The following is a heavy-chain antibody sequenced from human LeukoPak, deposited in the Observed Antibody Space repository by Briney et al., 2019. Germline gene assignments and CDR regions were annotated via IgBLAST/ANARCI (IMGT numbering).Heavy chain of an antibody. CDR2: IKQDGSEK. D-gene: IGHD3-3*01. CDR3: AREEHYDFWSGYYYYYGMDV. J-gene: IGHJ6*02. V-gene: IGHV3-7*01. CDR1: GFTFSSYW. Sequence: PGGSLRLSCAASGFTFSSYWMSWVRQAPGKGLEWVANIKQDGSEKYYVDSVKGRFTISRDNAKNPLYLQMNSLRAEDTAVYYCAREEHYDFWSGYYYYYGMDVWGQETTVTVSS.